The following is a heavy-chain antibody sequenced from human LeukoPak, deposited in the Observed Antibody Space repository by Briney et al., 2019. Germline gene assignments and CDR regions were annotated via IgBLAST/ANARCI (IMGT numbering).Heavy chain of an antibody. CDR3: AKGGSYRSQPYFDY. V-gene: IGHV3-13*01. CDR2: IGTAGEI. CDR1: GFTFSSYD. J-gene: IGHJ4*02. Sequence: GGSLRLSCAASGFTFSSYDIHWVRQATGKGLEWVSGIGTAGEIYYPGSVKGRFTISRDNSKNTVYLQMNSLRAEDTAVYYCAKGGSYRSQPYFDYWGQGTPVTVSS. D-gene: IGHD3-16*02.